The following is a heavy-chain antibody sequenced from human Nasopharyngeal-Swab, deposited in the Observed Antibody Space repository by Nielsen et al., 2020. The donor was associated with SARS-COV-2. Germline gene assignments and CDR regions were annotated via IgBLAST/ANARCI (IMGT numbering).Heavy chain of an antibody. CDR3: ARDVYGDYYYYMDV. J-gene: IGHJ6*03. CDR2: IYYSGST. Sequence: SETLSLTCTVSGGSISSYYWSWIRQPPGKGLEWIGYIYYSGSTNYNPSLKSRVTISVDTSKNQFSLKLSSVTAADTAVYYCARDVYGDYYYYMDVWGKGPTVTVSS. D-gene: IGHD4-17*01. CDR1: GGSISSYY. V-gene: IGHV4-59*01.